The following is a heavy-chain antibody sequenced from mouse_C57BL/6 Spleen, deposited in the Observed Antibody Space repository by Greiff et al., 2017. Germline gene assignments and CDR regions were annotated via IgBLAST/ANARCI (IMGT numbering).Heavy chain of an antibody. D-gene: IGHD2-4*01. V-gene: IGHV7-3*01. CDR2: IRNKANGYTT. Sequence: EVMLVESGGGLVQPGGSLSLSCAASGFTFTDYYMSWVRQPPGKALEWLGFIRNKANGYTTEYSASVKGRFTISRDNSQSILYLQMNALRAEDSATYYCASPYDYDGGGFAYWGQGTLVTVSA. CDR1: GFTFTDYY. CDR3: ASPYDYDGGGFAY. J-gene: IGHJ3*01.